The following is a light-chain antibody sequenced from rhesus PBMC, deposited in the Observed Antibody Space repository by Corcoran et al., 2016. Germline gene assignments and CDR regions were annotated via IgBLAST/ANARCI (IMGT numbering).Light chain of an antibody. CDR2: YAS. Sequence: DIQMTQSPSSLSASVGDTITITCRASQDINNYLAWYQQTQGKAPKPLMFYASNLESGVTSRFSGTGSGTDFILTISSLQPEDFAIYYCQQHNSSPYSFGQGTKVGIK. CDR1: QDINNY. CDR3: QQHNSSPYS. J-gene: IGKJ2*01. V-gene: IGKV1S14*01.